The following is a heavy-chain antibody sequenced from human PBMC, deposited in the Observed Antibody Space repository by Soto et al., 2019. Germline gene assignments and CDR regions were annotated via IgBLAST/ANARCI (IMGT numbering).Heavy chain of an antibody. V-gene: IGHV1-69*13. J-gene: IGHJ6*02. CDR3: ARDWAYYDFWSGYPALRYYYGMDV. Sequence: AASVKVSCKASGGTFSSYAISWVRQARGQGLEWMGGIIPIFGTANYAQKFQGRVTITADESTSTAYMELSSLRSEDTAVYYCARDWAYYDFWSGYPALRYYYGMDVWGQGTTVTVSS. CDR2: IIPIFGTA. D-gene: IGHD3-3*01. CDR1: GGTFSSYA.